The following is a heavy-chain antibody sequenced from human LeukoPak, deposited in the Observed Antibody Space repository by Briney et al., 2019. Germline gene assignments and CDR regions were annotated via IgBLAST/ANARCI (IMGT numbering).Heavy chain of an antibody. CDR3: AIPYCSSTSCYDY. CDR1: GGTFSSYT. D-gene: IGHD2-2*01. CDR2: IIPILGIA. Sequence: SVKVSCKASGGTFSSYTISWVRQAPGQGLEWMGRIIPILGIANYAQKFQGRVTVTADKSTSTAYMELSSLRSEDTAVYYCAIPYCSSTSCYDYWGQGTLVTVSS. V-gene: IGHV1-69*02. J-gene: IGHJ4*02.